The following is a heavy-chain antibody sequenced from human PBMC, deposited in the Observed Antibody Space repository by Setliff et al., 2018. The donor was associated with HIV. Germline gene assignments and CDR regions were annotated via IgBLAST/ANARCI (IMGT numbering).Heavy chain of an antibody. CDR3: ARVVAYGSGSYYNPMGDWFDP. D-gene: IGHD3-10*01. V-gene: IGHV4-59*12. Sequence: SETLSLTCTVSGGSISSDYWSWIRQPPGKGLEWIGYVYHSGSTNYNPSLKSRVTISVDTSKNQFSLKLSSVTAADTAVYYCARVVAYGSGSYYNPMGDWFDPWGQGTLVTVSS. J-gene: IGHJ5*02. CDR2: VYHSGST. CDR1: GGSISSDY.